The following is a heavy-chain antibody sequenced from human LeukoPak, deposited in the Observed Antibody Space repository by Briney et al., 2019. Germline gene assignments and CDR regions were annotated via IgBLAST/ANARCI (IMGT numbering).Heavy chain of an antibody. Sequence: PSETLSLTCTVSGGSISSYYWGWIRQPPGKGLEWIGSIYYSGNTYYNASLKSGVTISLDASSNQFSLKLNSVTAADTAVYYCTRGTGFGLVDYWGQGTLVTVSS. CDR1: GGSISSYY. CDR2: IYYSGNT. CDR3: TRGTGFGLVDY. V-gene: IGHV4-39*07. D-gene: IGHD3-3*01. J-gene: IGHJ4*02.